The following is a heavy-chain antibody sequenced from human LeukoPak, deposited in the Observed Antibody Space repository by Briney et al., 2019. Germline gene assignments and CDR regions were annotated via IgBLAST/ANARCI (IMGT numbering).Heavy chain of an antibody. CDR3: ARSTTVTTVDY. CDR2: ISYDGSNK. CDR1: GFTFSSYG. D-gene: IGHD4-17*01. Sequence: GGSLRLSCAASGFTFSSYGMHWVRQAPGKGLEWVAVISYDGSNKYYADSVKGRFTISRDNSKNTLYLQMSSLRAEDTAVYYCARSTTVTTVDYWGQGTLVTVSS. J-gene: IGHJ4*02. V-gene: IGHV3-30*03.